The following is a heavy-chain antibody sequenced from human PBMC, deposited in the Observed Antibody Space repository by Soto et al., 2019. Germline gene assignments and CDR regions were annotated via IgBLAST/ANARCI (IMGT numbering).Heavy chain of an antibody. CDR3: ARDVPSVDTAMLGSWFDP. D-gene: IGHD5-18*01. Sequence: VASVKASCKASGYTFTSYGISWVRQAPGQGLEWMGWISAYNGNTNYAQKLQGRVTMTTDTSTSTAYMELRSLRSDDTAVYYCARDVPSVDTAMLGSWFDPWGQGTLVTVSS. CDR1: GYTFTSYG. J-gene: IGHJ5*02. V-gene: IGHV1-18*01. CDR2: ISAYNGNT.